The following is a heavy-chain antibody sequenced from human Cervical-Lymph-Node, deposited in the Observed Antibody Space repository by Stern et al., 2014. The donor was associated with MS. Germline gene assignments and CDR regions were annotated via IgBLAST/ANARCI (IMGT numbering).Heavy chain of an antibody. V-gene: IGHV1-46*01. CDR3: ARDPMDRYDGRSFRYFDY. J-gene: IGHJ4*01. CDR1: GYTFTDSF. Sequence: VQLVESGAEVKKPGASVKVSCKTSGYTFTDSFMHWVRQAPGQGFEWMGVINPTRGDTTYSQMFQGRVTMTRDTSTNTFYLDLSSLRPEDTALDYCARDPMDRYDGRSFRYFDYWGHGTQVTVSS. D-gene: IGHD3-16*02. CDR2: INPTRGDT.